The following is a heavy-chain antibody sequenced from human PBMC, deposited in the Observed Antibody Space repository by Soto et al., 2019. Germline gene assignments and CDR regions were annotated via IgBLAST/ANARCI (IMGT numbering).Heavy chain of an antibody. CDR2: ISGSGGST. V-gene: IGHV3-23*01. D-gene: IGHD2-2*01. Sequence: GGSLRLSCAASGFTFSSYAMSWVRQAPGKGLEWVSAISGSGGSTYYADSVKGRFTISRDNSKNTLYLQMNSLRTEDTAVYYCAKDHCSSTSCYGRSMYGMDVWGQGITVTVSS. CDR3: AKDHCSSTSCYGRSMYGMDV. J-gene: IGHJ6*02. CDR1: GFTFSSYA.